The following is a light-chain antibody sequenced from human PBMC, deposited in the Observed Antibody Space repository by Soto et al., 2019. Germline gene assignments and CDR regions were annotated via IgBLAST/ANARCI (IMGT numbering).Light chain of an antibody. J-gene: IGKJ3*01. CDR2: DAS. V-gene: IGKV1-5*01. CDR3: QQYNSYSFT. Sequence: GDRVTITCRASQSISSWLAWYQQKPVKAPKLLIYDASSLESGVPSRFSGSGSGTAFTLTISSLQPDDFATYYCQQYNSYSFTFGPGTKVDIK. CDR1: QSISSW.